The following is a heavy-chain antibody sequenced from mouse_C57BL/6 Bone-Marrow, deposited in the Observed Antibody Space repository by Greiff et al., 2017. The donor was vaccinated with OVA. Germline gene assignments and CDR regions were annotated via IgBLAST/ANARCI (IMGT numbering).Heavy chain of an antibody. CDR1: GFTFSDYG. V-gene: IGHV5-15*01. Sequence: EVKLMESGGGLVQPGGSLKLSCAASGFTFSDYGMAWVRQAPRKGPEWVAFISNLAYSIYYADTVTGRFTISRENAKNTLYLEMGSLRSEDTAMYYCARHGRTHYYAMDYWGQGTSVTVSS. D-gene: IGHD4-1*01. CDR2: ISNLAYSI. CDR3: ARHGRTHYYAMDY. J-gene: IGHJ4*01.